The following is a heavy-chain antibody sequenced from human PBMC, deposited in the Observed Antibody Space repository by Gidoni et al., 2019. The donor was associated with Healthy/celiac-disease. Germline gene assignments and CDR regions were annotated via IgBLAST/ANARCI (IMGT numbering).Heavy chain of an antibody. Sequence: QVQLVESGGGVVQPGRSLSLSCAASGFTFSSYGMHWVRQAPGKGVEWVAVIWYDGSNKYYADSVKGRFTISRDNSKNTLYLQMNSLRAEDTAVYYCARDPGSSSLVWGQGTLVTVSS. D-gene: IGHD6-6*01. CDR2: IWYDGSNK. J-gene: IGHJ4*02. CDR1: GFTFSSYG. CDR3: ARDPGSSSLV. V-gene: IGHV3-33*01.